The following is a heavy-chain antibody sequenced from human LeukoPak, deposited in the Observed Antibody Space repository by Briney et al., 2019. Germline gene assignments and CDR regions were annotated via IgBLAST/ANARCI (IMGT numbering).Heavy chain of an antibody. CDR3: ARAGNAWNAYHDF. CDR1: GYTFENNG. V-gene: IGHV1-18*01. CDR2: ISAYTGNT. Sequence: ASVKVSCKASGYTFENNGISWVRQAPGQGLECMGWISAYTGNTNYAQNFQGRVTMTADTSASTASMELRNLRSDDTAVYYCARAGNAWNAYHDFWGQGTLVTVSS. J-gene: IGHJ4*02. D-gene: IGHD1-1*01.